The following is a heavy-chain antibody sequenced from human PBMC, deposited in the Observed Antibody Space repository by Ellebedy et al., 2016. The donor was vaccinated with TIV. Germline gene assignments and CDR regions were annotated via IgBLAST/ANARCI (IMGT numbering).Heavy chain of an antibody. D-gene: IGHD3-22*01. Sequence: ASVKVSCKASGYTFTSFDINWVRQATGQGLEWMAWMNPNSGNKNSARKFKGRVTMTRDISTGTAYMELSSLRSDETAVYYCARGHFYDYSGDYQRTGFDYWGQGTPVTVSS. V-gene: IGHV1-8*01. CDR1: GYTFTSFD. J-gene: IGHJ4*02. CDR3: ARGHFYDYSGDYQRTGFDY. CDR2: MNPNSGNK.